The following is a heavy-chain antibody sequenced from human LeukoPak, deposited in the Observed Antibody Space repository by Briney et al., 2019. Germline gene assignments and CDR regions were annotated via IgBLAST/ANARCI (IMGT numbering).Heavy chain of an antibody. CDR3: TTAYAASGFAPFDS. Sequence: ASVKVSCKVSGYTLTELSMHWVRQAPGKGLEWMGGFDPNDGETVYAQKFQGRVTMTEDTSTDTAYMDLRSLRFDDTAVYYCTTAYAASGFAPFDSWGQGTMVTVSS. CDR1: GYTLTELS. J-gene: IGHJ3*02. V-gene: IGHV1-24*01. D-gene: IGHD3-16*01. CDR2: FDPNDGET.